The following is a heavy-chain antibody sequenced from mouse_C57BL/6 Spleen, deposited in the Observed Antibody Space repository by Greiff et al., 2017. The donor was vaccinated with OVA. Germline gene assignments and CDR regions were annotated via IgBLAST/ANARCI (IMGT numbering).Heavy chain of an antibody. Sequence: VQLQQPGAELVRPGTSVKLSCKASGYTFTSYWMHWVKQRPGQGLEWIGVIDPSDSYTNYNQKFKGKATLTVDTSSSTAYMQLSSLTSEDSAVYYCARIYYYGSSYGWFAYWGQGTLVTVSA. D-gene: IGHD1-1*01. CDR2: IDPSDSYT. CDR1: GYTFTSYW. J-gene: IGHJ3*01. CDR3: ARIYYYGSSYGWFAY. V-gene: IGHV1-59*01.